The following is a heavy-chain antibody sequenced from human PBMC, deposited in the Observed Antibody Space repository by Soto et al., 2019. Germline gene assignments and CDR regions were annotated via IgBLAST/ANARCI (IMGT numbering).Heavy chain of an antibody. CDR1: GFTFSSYA. CDR3: AKDRNRWLRFDLGY. V-gene: IGHV3-23*01. CDR2: ITGSAGST. Sequence: EVQLLESGGGLVQPGGSLRLSCAASGFTFSSYAMSWVRQAPGKGLEWVSSITGSAGSTYYADSVKGRFTISRDNSKNTLYPLMNSLRAEDTAVYYCAKDRNRWLRFDLGYWGQGTLVTVSS. D-gene: IGHD5-12*01. J-gene: IGHJ4*02.